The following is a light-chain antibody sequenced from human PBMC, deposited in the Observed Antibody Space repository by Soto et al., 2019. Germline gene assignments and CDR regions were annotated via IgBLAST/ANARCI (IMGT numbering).Light chain of an antibody. J-gene: IGKJ3*01. V-gene: IGKV3-20*01. CDR2: AAS. CDR3: QQYGGSPFT. CDR1: QSVSVNS. Sequence: EIVLTQSPGTLSLSPGERATLSCRASQSVSVNSLAWYQQKGGQAPRLLIYAASTRATGVPDRFSGTESGTDFALTISRLETDDSAVYYCQQYGGSPFTFGPGTKVDIK.